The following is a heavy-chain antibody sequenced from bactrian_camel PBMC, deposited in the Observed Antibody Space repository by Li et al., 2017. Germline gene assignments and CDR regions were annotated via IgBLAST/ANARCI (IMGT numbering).Heavy chain of an antibody. CDR3: AAELRPDYVLQARNILRPIGYNR. CDR1: GFTFDDSD. Sequence: HVQLVESGGGSVQAGGSLRLSCTASGFTFDDSDMGWYRQAPGNECELVSACSSDGSTRYADSVKGRFTISHDNAKNTAYLQMDNLKPEDSGMYICAAELRPDYVLQARNILRPIGYNRWGRGTQVTVS. D-gene: IGHD4*01. CDR2: CSSDGST. J-gene: IGHJ4*01. V-gene: IGHV3S63*01.